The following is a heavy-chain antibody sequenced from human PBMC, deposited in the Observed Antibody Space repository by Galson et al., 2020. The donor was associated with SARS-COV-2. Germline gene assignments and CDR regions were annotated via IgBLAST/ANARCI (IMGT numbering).Heavy chain of an antibody. J-gene: IGHJ5*02. Sequence: SETLSLTCTVSGGSISSSSYYWGWIRQPPGKGLEWIGSIYYSGSTYYNPSLKSRVTISVDTSKNQFSLKLSSVTAADTAVYYCARGCCSGGSCYHGFDPWGQGTLVTVSS. V-gene: IGHV4-39*07. CDR1: GGSISSSSYY. D-gene: IGHD2-15*01. CDR3: ARGCCSGGSCYHGFDP. CDR2: IYYSGST.